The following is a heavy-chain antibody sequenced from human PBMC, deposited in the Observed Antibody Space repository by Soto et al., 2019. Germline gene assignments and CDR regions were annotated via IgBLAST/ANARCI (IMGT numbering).Heavy chain of an antibody. Sequence: ETLSLTCTVSGGSISSYYWSWIRQPPGKGLEWIGYIYYSGSTNYNPSLKSRVTISVDTSKNQFSLKLSSVTAVDTAVYYCARVRKQQLAIDYWGQGTLVTVSS. CDR2: IYYSGST. CDR1: GGSISSYY. CDR3: ARVRKQQLAIDY. D-gene: IGHD6-13*01. V-gene: IGHV4-59*01. J-gene: IGHJ4*02.